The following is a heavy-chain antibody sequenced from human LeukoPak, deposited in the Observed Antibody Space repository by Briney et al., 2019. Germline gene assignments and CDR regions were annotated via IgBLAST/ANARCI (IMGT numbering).Heavy chain of an antibody. V-gene: IGHV1-24*01. J-gene: IGHJ3*02. Sequence: GASVKVSCKVSGYTLTELSMHWVRQAPGKGLEGGGGFDPEDGETIYAQKFQGRVTITRDTSASTAYMELSSLRSEDTAVYYCARKPGCSGGGCYSGAFDIWGQGTMVTVSS. CDR1: GYTLTELS. CDR2: FDPEDGET. CDR3: ARKPGCSGGGCYSGAFDI. D-gene: IGHD2-15*01.